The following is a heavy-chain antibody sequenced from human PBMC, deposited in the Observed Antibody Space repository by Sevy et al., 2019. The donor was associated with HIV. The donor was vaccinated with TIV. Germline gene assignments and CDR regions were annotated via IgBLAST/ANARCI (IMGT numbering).Heavy chain of an antibody. V-gene: IGHV1-69*13. Sequence: ASVKVSCKASGGTFSSYAINWVRQAPGQGLEWMGGIIPIFGTANYAQKFQGRVTTTADASTSTAYMELSSLRSEDQAVYYCARSFDSEGAFDVWGQGTMVTVSS. J-gene: IGHJ3*01. CDR1: GGTFSSYA. CDR2: IIPIFGTA. CDR3: ARSFDSEGAFDV.